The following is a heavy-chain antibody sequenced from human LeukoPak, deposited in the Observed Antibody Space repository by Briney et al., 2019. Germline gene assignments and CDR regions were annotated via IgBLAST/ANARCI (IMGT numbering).Heavy chain of an antibody. CDR1: GFTFSSNG. V-gene: IGHV3-33*01. CDR2: IWYDGSNK. J-gene: IGHJ3*02. Sequence: PGGSLRLPCAASGFTFSSNGMHWVRQAPGKGLEWVAVIWYDGSNKYYADSVKGRFTISRDNSKNTLYLQMNSLRAEDTAVYYCARAKLTGDFDIWGQGTMVTVSS. D-gene: IGHD7-27*01. CDR3: ARAKLTGDFDI.